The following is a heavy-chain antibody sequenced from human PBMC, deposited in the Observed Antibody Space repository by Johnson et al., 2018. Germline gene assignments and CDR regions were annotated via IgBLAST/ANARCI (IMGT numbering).Heavy chain of an antibody. J-gene: IGHJ1*01. D-gene: IGHD3-22*01. CDR2: IYHSGST. Sequence: QVQLQESGSGLVKPSQTLSLTCAVSGGSISSGGYSWSWIRQPPGKGLAWIGYIYHSGSTYYNPSLKSRVPISVDRSKNQFSLKLSSVTAADTAVYYCASNYDSSGYYYPEYFQHWGQGTLVTVSS. CDR1: GGSISSGGYS. CDR3: ASNYDSSGYYYPEYFQH. V-gene: IGHV4-30-2*01.